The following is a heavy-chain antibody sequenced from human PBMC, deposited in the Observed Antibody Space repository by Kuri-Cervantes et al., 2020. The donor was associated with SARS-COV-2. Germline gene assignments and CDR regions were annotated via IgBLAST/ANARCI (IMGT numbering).Heavy chain of an antibody. J-gene: IGHJ3*02. CDR2: IYYSGNT. CDR1: GGTIISYY. CDR3: AREVAYDFWNDYIPRDAFDI. Sequence: LEILSRTSTSTGGTIISYYWSWIRQSPGKGLAWIGYIYYSGNTYYNPSLKSRVTISVDRSKNQFSLKVNSVTAADTAVYYCAREVAYDFWNDYIPRDAFDIWGQGTMVTVSS. D-gene: IGHD3-3*01. V-gene: IGHV4-59*12.